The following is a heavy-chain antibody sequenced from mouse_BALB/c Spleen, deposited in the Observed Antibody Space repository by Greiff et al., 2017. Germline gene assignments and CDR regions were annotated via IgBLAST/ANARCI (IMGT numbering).Heavy chain of an antibody. CDR1: GYSITSDYA. Sequence: DVQLQESGPGLVKPSQSLSLTCTVTGYSITSDYAWNWIRQFPGNKLEWMGYISYSGSTSYNPSLKSRISITRDTSKNQFFLQLNSVTTEDTATYYCARGSYYGSRVAWFAYWGQGTLVTVSA. CDR2: ISYSGST. CDR3: ARGSYYGSRVAWFAY. D-gene: IGHD1-1*01. V-gene: IGHV3-2*02. J-gene: IGHJ3*01.